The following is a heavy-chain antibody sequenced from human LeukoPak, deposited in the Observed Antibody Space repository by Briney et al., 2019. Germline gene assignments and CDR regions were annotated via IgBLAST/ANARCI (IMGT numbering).Heavy chain of an antibody. J-gene: IGHJ4*02. D-gene: IGHD3-16*01. CDR1: GYTFSSHY. CDR3: AGAVMMHGEAIPAH. CDR2: INPSGGST. Sequence: ASVKVSCKASGYTFSSHYVHWVRQAPGQGLECMGIINPSGGSTSYAQKLQGRVTMTRDKSTSTIYMELKSVRSEDTAVYYCAGAVMMHGEAIPAHWGQGTPVTVSS. V-gene: IGHV1-46*04.